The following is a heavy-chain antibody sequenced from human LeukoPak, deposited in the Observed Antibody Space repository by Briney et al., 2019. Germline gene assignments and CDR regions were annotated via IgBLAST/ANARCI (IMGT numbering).Heavy chain of an antibody. V-gene: IGHV3-33*01. CDR1: GFTFSSNG. CDR3: ARWGPSKTSDY. J-gene: IGHJ4*02. CDR2: IWYDGSNK. D-gene: IGHD2-2*01. Sequence: EGSLRLSCAASGFTFSSNGMHWVRQAPGKGLEWVAVIWYDGSNKYYVDSVKGRFTISRDNSKNTLSLQMNSLRAEDTGVYYCARWGPSKTSDYWGQGTLVTVSS.